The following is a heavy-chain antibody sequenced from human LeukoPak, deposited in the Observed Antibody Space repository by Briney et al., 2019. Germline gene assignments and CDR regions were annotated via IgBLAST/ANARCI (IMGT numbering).Heavy chain of an antibody. CDR3: ARHRTVMYYFDY. CDR2: IYYSGST. Sequence: SETLSLTCTVSGGSISSSSYYWGWIRQPPGKGLEWIGSIYYSGSTYYNPSLKSRVTISVDTSKNRFSLKLSSVTAADTAVYYCARHRTVMYYFDYWGQGTLVTVSS. D-gene: IGHD4-17*01. J-gene: IGHJ4*02. CDR1: GGSISSSSYY. V-gene: IGHV4-39*01.